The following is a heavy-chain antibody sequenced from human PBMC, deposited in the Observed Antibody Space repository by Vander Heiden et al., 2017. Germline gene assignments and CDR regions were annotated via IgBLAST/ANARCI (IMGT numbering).Heavy chain of an antibody. V-gene: IGHV3-23*01. Sequence: EVHLLESGGGLVQPGGSLRLSCAASGFTFSSYAMRWVRQAPGKGLEWVSTISGSGGSTYYADSVKGRFTISRDNSKNTLYLQMNSLRAEDTAVDYCAKNGPDGGQRKSFDYWGQGTLVTVSS. J-gene: IGHJ4*02. D-gene: IGHD4-17*01. CDR3: AKNGPDGGQRKSFDY. CDR1: GFTFSSYA. CDR2: ISGSGGST.